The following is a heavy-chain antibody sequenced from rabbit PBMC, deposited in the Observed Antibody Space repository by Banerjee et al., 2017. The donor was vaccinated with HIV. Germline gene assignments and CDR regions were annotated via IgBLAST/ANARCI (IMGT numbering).Heavy chain of an antibody. CDR3: ARAGEGGDGYLNL. Sequence: QEQLEESGGGLVKPEGSLKLSCTASGFSFRNKAVMCWVRQAPGKGLEWIACINAVTGKAVYASWAKGRFTFSKTSSTTVTLQVTSLTAADTATYFCARAGEGGDGYLNLWGPGTWSPS. V-gene: IGHV1S45*01. D-gene: IGHD5-1*01. J-gene: IGHJ4*01. CDR2: INAVTGKA. CDR1: GFSFRNKAV.